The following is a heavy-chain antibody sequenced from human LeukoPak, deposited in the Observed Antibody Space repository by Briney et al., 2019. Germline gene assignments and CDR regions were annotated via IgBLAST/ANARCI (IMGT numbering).Heavy chain of an antibody. V-gene: IGHV3-23*01. Sequence: GGSLRLSCAASGFTFSSYAMSWVRQAPGKGLEWVSAISNGGTTYYADSVKGRFTISRDNAKSSLYLQLNDLRAEDTAVYYCVRDFQWSLESWGQGTPVTVSS. CDR3: VRDFQWSLES. CDR1: GFTFSSYA. D-gene: IGHD1-1*01. J-gene: IGHJ5*02. CDR2: ISNGGTT.